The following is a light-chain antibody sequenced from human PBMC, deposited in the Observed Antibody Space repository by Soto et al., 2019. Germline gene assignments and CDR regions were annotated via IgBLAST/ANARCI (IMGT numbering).Light chain of an antibody. CDR1: QDISTY. V-gene: IGKV1-27*01. CDR2: AAY. CDR3: QKYDNAPLT. J-gene: IGKJ4*01. Sequence: DIQMTQAPSSLSASVGDRVTITCRARQDISTYLAWYQQKPGKVPKLLISAAYTLQSGVPPRFSGSGSGTVFTLTISSLQPEDVATYYCQKYDNAPLTFGGGTKVEIK.